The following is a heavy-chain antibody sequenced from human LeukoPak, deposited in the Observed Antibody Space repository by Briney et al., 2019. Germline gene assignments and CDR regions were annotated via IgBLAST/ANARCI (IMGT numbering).Heavy chain of an antibody. V-gene: IGHV3-21*01. CDR3: ARGDHGSSNR. Sequence: GGSLRLSCAASGVTFSIYSMSWVCEAPGEGRECVSSFRSSSSHIYYADSEKGRFTISRDNAKNSLYLKKNSLRAEDTAVYYCARGDHGSSNRWGQGTLVTVSS. CDR1: GVTFSIYS. J-gene: IGHJ4*02. CDR2: FRSSSSHI. D-gene: IGHD6-6*01.